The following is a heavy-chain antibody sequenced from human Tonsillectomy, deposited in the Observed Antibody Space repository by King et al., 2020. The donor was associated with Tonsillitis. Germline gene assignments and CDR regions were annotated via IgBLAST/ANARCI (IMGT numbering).Heavy chain of an antibody. V-gene: IGHV4-39*01. Sequence: QLQESGPRLVKPSETLSLTCTVSGGSISSTTFYWGWIRQPPGKGLEWLGTIYYSGSTYYNPSLQSRVTLSVDTSKNQFSLRLTSVTAADTAVYYCARHDVNFWSGSYNFASWGRGTRVTVSS. CDR1: GGSISSTTFY. J-gene: IGHJ4*02. D-gene: IGHD3-3*01. CDR3: ARHDVNFWSGSYNFAS. CDR2: IYYSGST.